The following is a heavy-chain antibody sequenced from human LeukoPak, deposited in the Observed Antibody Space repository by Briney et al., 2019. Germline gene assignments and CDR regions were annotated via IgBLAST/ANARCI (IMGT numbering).Heavy chain of an antibody. CDR3: ARGRGAYYYGSGSYYPLDY. V-gene: IGHV1-8*01. CDR2: MHPNSGNT. CDR1: GYTFTSYD. D-gene: IGHD3-10*01. Sequence: ASVKVSCKASGYTFTSYDINWVRQATGQALEWMGWMHPNSGNTGYAQKFQGRVTMTRNTSISTAYMELSSLRSEDTAVYYCARGRGAYYYGSGSYYPLDYWGQGTLVTVSS. J-gene: IGHJ4*02.